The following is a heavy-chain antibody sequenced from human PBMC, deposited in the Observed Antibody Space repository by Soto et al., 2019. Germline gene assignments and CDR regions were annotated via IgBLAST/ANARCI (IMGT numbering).Heavy chain of an antibody. CDR1: GYTFTSYG. CDR2: ISAYNGNT. CDR3: ARTGSDIVVLPAATYFDY. D-gene: IGHD2-2*01. Sequence: ASVKVSCKASGYTFTSYGISWVRQAPGQGLEWMGWISAYNGNTNYAQKLQGRVTMTTDTSTSTAYMELRSLRSDDTAVYYCARTGSDIVVLPAATYFDYRGQGTLVTVSS. V-gene: IGHV1-18*01. J-gene: IGHJ4*02.